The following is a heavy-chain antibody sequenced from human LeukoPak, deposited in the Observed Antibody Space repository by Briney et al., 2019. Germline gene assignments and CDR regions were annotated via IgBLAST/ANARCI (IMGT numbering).Heavy chain of an antibody. V-gene: IGHV3-21*01. CDR2: ISSSSSYI. J-gene: IGHJ3*02. CDR1: GFTFSSYS. CDR3: AKSDAFDI. Sequence: PGGSLRLSCAASGFTFSSYSMNWVRQAPGKGLEWVSSISSSSSYIHYADSVKGRFTISRDNAKNSLYLQMNSLRAEDTAVYYCAKSDAFDIWGQGTMVTVSS.